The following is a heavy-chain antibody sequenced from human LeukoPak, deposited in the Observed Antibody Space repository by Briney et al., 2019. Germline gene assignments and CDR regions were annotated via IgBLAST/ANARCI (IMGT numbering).Heavy chain of an antibody. Sequence: GGSLRLSCAATGFTFSSYAMSWVRQAPGKGLEWVSAISGSGGSTHYADSVKGRFTISRDNSKNTLYLQMNSLRAEDTAVYYCAKGLGSTRYGMDVWGQGTTVTVSS. V-gene: IGHV3-23*01. CDR1: GFTFSSYA. CDR3: AKGLGSTRYGMDV. J-gene: IGHJ6*02. CDR2: ISGSGGST. D-gene: IGHD2-2*01.